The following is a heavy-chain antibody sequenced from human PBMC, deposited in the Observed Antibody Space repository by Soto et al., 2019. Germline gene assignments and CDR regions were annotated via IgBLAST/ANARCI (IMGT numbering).Heavy chain of an antibody. V-gene: IGHV1-46*01. Sequence: QVQLVQSGAEVRRPGASVKVSCKASGHTFTSYQFHWVRQAPGQGLEWMGIINPSGGSTNYAQKFQGRVTMTRDTSTSTVYMELSSLRSEDTAVYYCARAFGVAILHVDSWGQGTLVTVSS. D-gene: IGHD3-3*01. CDR3: ARAFGVAILHVDS. CDR2: INPSGGST. CDR1: GHTFTSYQ. J-gene: IGHJ4*02.